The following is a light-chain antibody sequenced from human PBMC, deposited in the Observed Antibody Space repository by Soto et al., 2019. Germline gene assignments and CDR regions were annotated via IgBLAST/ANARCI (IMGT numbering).Light chain of an antibody. V-gene: IGLV2-23*01. J-gene: IGLJ2*01. Sequence: QSALTQPASVSGSPGQSITIYCTGTSSDVGSYNLVSWYQQHPGKAPKLMIYEGSKRPSGVSNRFSGSKSGNTASLTISGLQAEDEADYYCCSYASSGGLVFGGGTKLTVL. CDR1: SSDVGSYNL. CDR3: CSYASSGGLV. CDR2: EGS.